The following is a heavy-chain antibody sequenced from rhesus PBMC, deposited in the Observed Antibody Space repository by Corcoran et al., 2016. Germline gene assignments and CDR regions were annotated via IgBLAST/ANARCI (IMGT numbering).Heavy chain of an antibody. CDR1: GGSISSSNW. V-gene: IGHV4-65*01. CDR2: ISVSSGST. CDR3: ARVTAARFDY. D-gene: IGHD6-43*01. Sequence: QVQLQESGPGLVKPSETLSLTCAVSGGSISSSNWWGWIRQPPGKGLEWIGYISVSSGSTYYNPSLKSRVTISTDTSKNQFSLKLSSVTAADTAVYYCARVTAARFDYWGQGVLVTVSS. J-gene: IGHJ4*01.